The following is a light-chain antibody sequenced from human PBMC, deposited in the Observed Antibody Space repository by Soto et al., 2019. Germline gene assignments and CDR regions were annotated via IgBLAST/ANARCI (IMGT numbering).Light chain of an antibody. CDR1: QSVARN. CDR2: GAS. V-gene: IGKV3-20*01. CDR3: QQYGSSLTWT. Sequence: EKVMTQSPATLSVSLGERATLSCRASQSVARNLAWYQQKPGQAPRLLIYGASSRATGIPDRFSGSGSGTDFTLTISRLEPEDFAVYYCQQYGSSLTWTFGQGTKVDIK. J-gene: IGKJ1*01.